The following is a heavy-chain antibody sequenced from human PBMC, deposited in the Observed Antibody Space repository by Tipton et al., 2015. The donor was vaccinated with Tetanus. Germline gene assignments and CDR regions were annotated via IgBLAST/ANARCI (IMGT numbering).Heavy chain of an antibody. CDR1: GGSFSNYF. CDR2: ISPSGYT. CDR3: ARGSGWAGF. D-gene: IGHD6-19*01. V-gene: IGHV4-34*01. Sequence: TLSLTCAVYGGSFSNYFWRWIRQPPGKGLEWIGEISPSGYTNYNPSLKSRVTISADTSRNQFSLTLSSVTAADTAVYYCARGSGWAGFWGQGTQVTVSS. J-gene: IGHJ4*02.